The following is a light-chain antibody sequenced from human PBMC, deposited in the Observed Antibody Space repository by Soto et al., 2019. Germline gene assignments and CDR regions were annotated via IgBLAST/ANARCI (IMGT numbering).Light chain of an antibody. J-gene: IGKJ1*01. V-gene: IGKV3-20*01. Sequence: EIVLTQSPATLSLSPGERATLSCRASQSVSRYLAWYQQKPGQAPRLLIYHASNRATGIPDRFSGSGSGTDFTLTISRLEPEDFAVYYCQQYGSSGTFGQGTKVDI. CDR2: HAS. CDR1: QSVSRY. CDR3: QQYGSSGT.